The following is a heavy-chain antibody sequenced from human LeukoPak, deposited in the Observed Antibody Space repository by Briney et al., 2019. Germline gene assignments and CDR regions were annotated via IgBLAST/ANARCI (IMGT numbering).Heavy chain of an antibody. Sequence: SQTLSLTCTVSGGSISSGDYYWSWIRQPPGKGLEWIGYIYYSGSTYYNPSLKSRVTISVDTSKNQFSLKLSSVTAADTAVYYCASGYCSGGSCYSEFPFDVWGQGTTVTASS. J-gene: IGHJ6*02. D-gene: IGHD2-15*01. V-gene: IGHV4-30-4*01. CDR3: ASGYCSGGSCYSEFPFDV. CDR2: IYYSGST. CDR1: GGSISSGDYY.